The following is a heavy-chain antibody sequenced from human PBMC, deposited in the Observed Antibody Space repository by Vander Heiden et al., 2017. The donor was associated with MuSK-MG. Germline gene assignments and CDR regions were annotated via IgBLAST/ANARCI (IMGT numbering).Heavy chain of an antibody. V-gene: IGHV1-69*04. CDR1: GGTLSSYA. Sequence: QVQLVQSGAEVKKPGSSVKVSCKASGGTLSSYASSWVRQAPGQGLEWMGRIIPILGIANYAQKFQGRVTITADKSTSTAYMELSSLRSEDTAVYYCASDRGGTYYYGSGSDYWGQGTLVTVSS. D-gene: IGHD3-10*01. CDR3: ASDRGGTYYYGSGSDY. CDR2: IIPILGIA. J-gene: IGHJ4*02.